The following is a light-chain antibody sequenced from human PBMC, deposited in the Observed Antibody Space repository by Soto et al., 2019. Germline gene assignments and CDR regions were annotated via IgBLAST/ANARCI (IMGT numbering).Light chain of an antibody. CDR1: TSDVGASTY. CDR2: DVT. V-gene: IGLV2-14*03. Sequence: QSVLTQPASVSGSPGQSITISCTGTTSDVGASTYVCWYQQHPGQAPKLIIYDVTKRPSGASARFSGSKSGNTASLTISGLQAEDEADYFCSSYATTSPVVFGGGTKVTVL. J-gene: IGLJ2*01. CDR3: SSYATTSPVV.